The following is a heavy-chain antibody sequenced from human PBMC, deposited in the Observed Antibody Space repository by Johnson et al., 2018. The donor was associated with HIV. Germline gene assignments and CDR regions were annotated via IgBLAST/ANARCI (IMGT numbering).Heavy chain of an antibody. CDR1: VFTFDASY. CDR2: IYSDGST. J-gene: IGHJ3*02. CDR3: VRDRGSGWDDAFDI. V-gene: IGHV3-66*02. Sequence: VQPGDAGGGLVKPGGSPGLSCGASVFTFDASYMSWVRQAPGPGLEWVSVIYSDGSTYYADSVKGRFTISRDTSKNKLYLQMNSLRAEDTAVYYCVRDRGSGWDDAFDIWGQGTMVTVSS. D-gene: IGHD6-19*01.